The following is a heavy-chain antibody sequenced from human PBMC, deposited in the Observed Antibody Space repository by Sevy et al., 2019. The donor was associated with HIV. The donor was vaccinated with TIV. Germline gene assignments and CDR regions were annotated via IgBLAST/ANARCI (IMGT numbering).Heavy chain of an antibody. CDR1: GYSFTTYW. V-gene: IGHV5-51*01. J-gene: IGHJ4*02. CDR3: VRRHSGTRVFDS. CDR2: IHPADSDA. Sequence: GESLKISCKASGYSFTTYWIGWVRQMPGKGLEWMGVIHPADSDARYSPSFQGQVTISADKSISTAYLQWSSLKASDNAIYYCVRRHSGTRVFDSWGQGTLVTVSS. D-gene: IGHD1-26*01.